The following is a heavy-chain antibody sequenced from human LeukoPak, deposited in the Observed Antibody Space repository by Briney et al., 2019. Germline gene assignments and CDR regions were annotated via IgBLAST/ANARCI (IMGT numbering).Heavy chain of an antibody. Sequence: GGSLRLSCAASGFSSSTYWMSWVRQAPGKGLEWVANIKQDGSEKYYVDSVKGRFTISRDNAENSLYLQMNSLRAEDTAVYYCARVRGIQAGLDIWGQGTMVTVSS. CDR2: IKQDGSEK. CDR3: ARVRGIQAGLDI. J-gene: IGHJ3*02. V-gene: IGHV3-7*01. D-gene: IGHD1-14*01. CDR1: GFSSSTYW.